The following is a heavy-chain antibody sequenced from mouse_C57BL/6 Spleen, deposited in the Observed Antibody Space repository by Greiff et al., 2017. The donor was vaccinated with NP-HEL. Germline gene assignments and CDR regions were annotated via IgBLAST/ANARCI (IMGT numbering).Heavy chain of an antibody. CDR2: INPNNGGT. D-gene: IGHD2-4*01. J-gene: IGHJ4*01. CDR3: VAYYEYDDAMDY. CDR1: GYTFTDYN. Sequence: EVQLQQSGPELVKPGASVKMSCKASGYTFTDYNMHWVKQSHGKSLEWLGDINPNNGGTSYNQKFKGKATLTVNKSSSTAYMELRSLTSEDSAVYYCVAYYEYDDAMDYWGQGTSVTVSS. V-gene: IGHV1-22*01.